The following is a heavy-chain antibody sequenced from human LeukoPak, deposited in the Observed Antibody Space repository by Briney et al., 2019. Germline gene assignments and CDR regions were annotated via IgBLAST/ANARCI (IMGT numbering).Heavy chain of an antibody. CDR1: GYTFTSYG. V-gene: IGHV1-18*01. CDR2: ISAYNGNT. J-gene: IGHJ3*02. CDR3: AREGYSYDSGASEAFNT. Sequence: ASVKVSCKASGYTFTSYGISWVRQAPGQGLEWMGWISAYNGNTNYAQKLQGRVTMTTDTSTSTAYMELRSLRSDDTAVYYCAREGYSYDSGASEAFNTWGQGKMVTVSS. D-gene: IGHD3-22*01.